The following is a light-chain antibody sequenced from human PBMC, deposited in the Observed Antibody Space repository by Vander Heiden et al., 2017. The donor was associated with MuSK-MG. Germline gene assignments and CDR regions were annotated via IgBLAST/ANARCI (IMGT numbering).Light chain of an antibody. V-gene: IGLV3-25*03. J-gene: IGLJ2*01. CDR3: QSADSSGAFVI. Sequence: SSELTQPPSVSLSPGQTARITCSGHTLSKQYSYWYPQKPGQAPTLVIFRDTVRPSGIPARFSGSSSGTTVTLTISGVQEEDEGDYYCQSADSSGAFVIFGGGTKLTVL. CDR2: RDT. CDR1: TLSKQY.